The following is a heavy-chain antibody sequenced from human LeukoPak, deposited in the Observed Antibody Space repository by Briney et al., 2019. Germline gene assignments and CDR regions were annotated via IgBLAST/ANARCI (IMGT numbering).Heavy chain of an antibody. CDR3: ARVFRTGGAFDY. V-gene: IGHV3-23*01. CDR2: ITTSDGNT. D-gene: IGHD3-16*01. Sequence: GGSLRLSCAASGFTFSSYTMSWVRQAPGKGLEWVSTITTSDGNTYYADSVKGRFTVSRDNSKNTLYLQMNSLRAEDTAVYYCARVFRTGGAFDYWGQGTLVTVSS. CDR1: GFTFSSYT. J-gene: IGHJ4*02.